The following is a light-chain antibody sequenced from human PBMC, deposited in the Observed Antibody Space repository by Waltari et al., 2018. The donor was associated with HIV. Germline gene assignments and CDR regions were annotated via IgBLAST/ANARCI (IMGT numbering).Light chain of an antibody. CDR1: SGSVSTSYY. J-gene: IGLJ3*02. CDR2: STN. V-gene: IGLV8-61*01. CDR3: VLYMGSGLWV. Sequence: QTVVTQEPSFSVSPGGTVTLTCGLSSGSVSTSYYPSWYQQTPGQAPRTLIHSTNTLSSGGPLRFSGSLFGNKAALTITGAQADDESDYYFVLYMGSGLWVFGGGTKLTVL.